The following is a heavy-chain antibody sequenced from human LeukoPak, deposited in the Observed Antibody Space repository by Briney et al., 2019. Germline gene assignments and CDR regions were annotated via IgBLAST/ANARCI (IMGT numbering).Heavy chain of an antibody. CDR3: ARHRGLIAAAEAFDY. V-gene: IGHV4-59*08. CDR2: IYYSGST. Sequence: SETLSLTCTVSGGSISSYYWSWIRQPPGKGLEWIGYIYYSGSTNYNPSLKSRVTISVHTSKNQFSLKLSSVTAADTAVYYCARHRGLIAAAEAFDYWAREPWSPSPQ. CDR1: GGSISSYY. J-gene: IGHJ4*02. D-gene: IGHD6-13*01.